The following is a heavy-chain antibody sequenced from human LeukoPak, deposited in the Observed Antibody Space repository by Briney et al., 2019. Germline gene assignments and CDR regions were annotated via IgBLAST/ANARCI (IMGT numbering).Heavy chain of an antibody. CDR2: ISSSSSYI. CDR3: ARVPSSWLYYYYYYMDV. J-gene: IGHJ6*03. V-gene: IGHV3-21*01. Sequence: SGGSLRLSCAASGLTFSSYSMSWVRQAPGKGLEWVSSISSSSSYIYYADSVKGRFTISRDNAKNSLYLQMNSLRAEDTAVYYCARVPSSWLYYYYYYMDVWGKGTTVTVSS. D-gene: IGHD2-15*01. CDR1: GLTFSSYS.